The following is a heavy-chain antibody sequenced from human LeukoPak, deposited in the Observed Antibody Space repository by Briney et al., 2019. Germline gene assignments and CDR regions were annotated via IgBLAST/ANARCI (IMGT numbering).Heavy chain of an antibody. D-gene: IGHD3-10*01. CDR1: GFTFSGYG. CDR2: VWYDGSNK. CDR3: ASRSLWYGEDY. V-gene: IGHV3-33*01. Sequence: GGSLRLSCAASGFTFSGYGMHWVRQAPGKGLEWVAVVWYDGSNKYYADSVKGRFTISRDNSKNTLYLQMNSLRAEDTAVYYCASRSLWYGEDYWGQGTLVTVSS. J-gene: IGHJ4*02.